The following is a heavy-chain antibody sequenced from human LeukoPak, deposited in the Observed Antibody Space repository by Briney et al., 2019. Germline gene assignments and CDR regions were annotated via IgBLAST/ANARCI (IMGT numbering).Heavy chain of an antibody. D-gene: IGHD3-16*02. Sequence: GGSLRLSCVVSGFTFSNYAMSWVRQAPGKGLEWVSGISGSGGSTYYADSVKGRFTISRDNSRNTLYLQMNSLRAEDTAVYYCAKLSGPQIYDVFDVWGQGEMVTVSS. CDR3: AKLSGPQIYDVFDV. CDR2: ISGSGGST. CDR1: GFTFSNYA. V-gene: IGHV3-23*01. J-gene: IGHJ3*01.